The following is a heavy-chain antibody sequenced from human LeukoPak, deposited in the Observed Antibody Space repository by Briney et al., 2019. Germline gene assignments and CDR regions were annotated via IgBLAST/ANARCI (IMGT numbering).Heavy chain of an antibody. CDR3: ARASPHCSGGSCYPTYYYYMDV. D-gene: IGHD2-15*01. CDR2: ISSSSSTI. Sequence: GGSLRLSCAASGFTFSSYSMNWVRQAPGKGLEWVSYISSSSSTIYYADSVKGRFTISRDNAKNSLYLQMNSLRAEDTAVYYCARASPHCSGGSCYPTYYYYMDVWGKGTTVTVSS. CDR1: GFTFSSYS. J-gene: IGHJ6*03. V-gene: IGHV3-48*01.